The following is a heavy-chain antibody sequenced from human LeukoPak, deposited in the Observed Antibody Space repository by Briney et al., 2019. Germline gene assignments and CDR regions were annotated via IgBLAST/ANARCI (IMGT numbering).Heavy chain of an antibody. CDR1: GFTFSSYA. J-gene: IGHJ4*02. Sequence: GGSLRLSCAASGFTFSSYAMSWVRQAPGKGLEWVSAVDTSGGTYYAYSVKGRFTMSRDNSENTLYLQMNSLRAEDTAVYYCAKEGSERTFNFDYWGQGTLVTVSS. D-gene: IGHD3-10*01. CDR3: AKEGSERTFNFDY. CDR2: VDTSGGT. V-gene: IGHV3-23*01.